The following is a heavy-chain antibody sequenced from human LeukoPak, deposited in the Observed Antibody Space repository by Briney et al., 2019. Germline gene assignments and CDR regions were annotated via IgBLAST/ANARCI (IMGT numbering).Heavy chain of an antibody. Sequence: ASVKVSCKASGYTFTNYGLSWVRQAPGQGLEWMGWISGYNGHTNYVQKLQGRVTMTTDTSTSTAYMELRSLRSDDTAVYYCARGSTVRYYYDSSGCYRGPVDYWGQGTLVTVSS. CDR3: ARGSTVRYYYDSSGCYRGPVDY. D-gene: IGHD3-22*01. CDR2: ISGYNGHT. CDR1: GYTFTNYG. J-gene: IGHJ4*02. V-gene: IGHV1-18*01.